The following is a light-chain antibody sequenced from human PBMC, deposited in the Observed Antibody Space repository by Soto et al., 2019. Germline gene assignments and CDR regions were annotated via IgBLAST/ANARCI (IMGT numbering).Light chain of an antibody. J-gene: IGLJ1*01. CDR3: SSRAGNTPYV. CDR2: EVT. V-gene: IGLV2-8*01. Sequence: QSVLTQPPCASGSPGQSVTISCTGTSSDVGGYNYVSWYQQHPGKAPKLMVYEVTKRPSGVPDRFSGSKSGNTASLTVSGLEADDEADYYCSSRAGNTPYVFGTGTKVTVL. CDR1: SSDVGGYNY.